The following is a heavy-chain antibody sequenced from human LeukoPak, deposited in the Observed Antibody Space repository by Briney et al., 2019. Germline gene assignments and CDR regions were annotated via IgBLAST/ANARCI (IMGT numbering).Heavy chain of an antibody. D-gene: IGHD2-2*02. CDR1: GGSISSYY. J-gene: IGHJ6*03. V-gene: IGHV4-4*09. Sequence: SETLSLTCTVSGGSISSYYWSWIRQPPGKGLEWIGYIYTSGSTNYNPSLKSRVTISVDTSKNQFSLKLSSVTAADTAVYYCARSPPIVVAPAAILDYYYYYMDVWGKGTTVTVSS. CDR2: IYTSGST. CDR3: ARSPPIVVAPAAILDYYYYYMDV.